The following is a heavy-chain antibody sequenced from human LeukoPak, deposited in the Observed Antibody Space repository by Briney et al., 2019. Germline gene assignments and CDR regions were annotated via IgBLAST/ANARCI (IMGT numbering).Heavy chain of an antibody. V-gene: IGHV3-30*18. CDR1: GFTFSSYV. Sequence: GRSLRLFCAASGFTFSSYVMHWVRQAPGKGLEWVAVISYDGNDKYYADSVKGRFTISRDNSKNTLYLQMNSLRAEDTAVYYCAKGLHGVNVDYGMDVWGPGTTVTVSS. CDR3: AKGLHGVNVDYGMDV. J-gene: IGHJ6*02. D-gene: IGHD4-17*01. CDR2: ISYDGNDK.